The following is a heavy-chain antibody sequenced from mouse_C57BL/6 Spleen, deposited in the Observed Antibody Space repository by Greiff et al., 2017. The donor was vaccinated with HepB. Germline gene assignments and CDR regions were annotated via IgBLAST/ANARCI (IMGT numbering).Heavy chain of an antibody. V-gene: IGHV1-75*01. J-gene: IGHJ3*01. D-gene: IGHD3-2*02. CDR3: AREGTAQATWFAY. CDR2: IFPGSGST. CDR1: GYTFTDYY. Sequence: QVQLQQSGPELVKPGASVKISCKASGYTFTDYYINWVKQRPGQGLEWIGWIFPGSGSTYYNEKFKGKATLTVDKSSSTAYMLLSSLTSEDSAVYYCAREGTAQATWFAYWGQGTLVTVSA.